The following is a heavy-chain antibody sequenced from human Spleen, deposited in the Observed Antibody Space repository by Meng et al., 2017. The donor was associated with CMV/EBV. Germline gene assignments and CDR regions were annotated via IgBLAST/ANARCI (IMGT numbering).Heavy chain of an antibody. CDR2: INPLSGST. J-gene: IGHJ4*02. CDR1: GYTFNNYH. D-gene: IGHD1-26*01. V-gene: IGHV1-46*02. Sequence: CKTSGYTFNNYHMYWLRQAPGQGLEWMAMINPLSGSTSYAQNFQARVTMTRDTSTNTVYLELRSLRSEDTATYYCARLSGGSYHPFDYWGQGTLVTVSS. CDR3: ARLSGGSYHPFDY.